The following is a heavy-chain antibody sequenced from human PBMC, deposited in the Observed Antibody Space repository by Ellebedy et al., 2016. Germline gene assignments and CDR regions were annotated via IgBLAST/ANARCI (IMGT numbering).Heavy chain of an antibody. V-gene: IGHV3-23*01. J-gene: IGHJ6*02. CDR2: ISGSGGST. CDR3: ARDPGYYYYGMDV. Sequence: GGSLRLSCAASGFTFSSYAMSWVRQAPGKGLEWVSVISGSGGSTFYADSVKGRLTVSRDNYTNTLYLQMDSLRAEDTAVYYCARDPGYYYYGMDVWGQGTTVTVSS. CDR1: GFTFSSYA.